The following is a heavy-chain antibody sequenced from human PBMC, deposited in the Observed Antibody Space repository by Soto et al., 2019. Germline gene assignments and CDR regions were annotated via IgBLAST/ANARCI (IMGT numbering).Heavy chain of an antibody. CDR1: GYTFTGYY. D-gene: IGHD2-15*01. CDR3: ARVAGYCSGDSCNYRHAFDI. J-gene: IGHJ3*02. V-gene: IGHV1-2*04. CDR2: INPNSGGT. Sequence: ASVKVSCKASGYTFTGYYMHWVRQAPGQGLEWMGWINPNSGGTNYAQKFQGWVTMTRDTSISTAYMELSRLRSDDTAVYYCARVAGYCSGDSCNYRHAFDIWGQGTMVTVSS.